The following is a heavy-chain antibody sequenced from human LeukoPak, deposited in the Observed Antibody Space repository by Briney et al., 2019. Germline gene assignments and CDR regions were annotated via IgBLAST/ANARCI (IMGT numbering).Heavy chain of an antibody. Sequence: ASVKVSCKASGYTFTGYYMHWVRQAPGQGLEWMGWINPNSGGTNYAQKFQGRVTMTRDTSISTAYMELSRLRSDDTAVYYCARAPGSSSGENSWGQGTLVTVSS. J-gene: IGHJ4*02. V-gene: IGHV1-2*02. D-gene: IGHD6-19*01. CDR3: ARAPGSSSGENS. CDR1: GYTFTGYY. CDR2: INPNSGGT.